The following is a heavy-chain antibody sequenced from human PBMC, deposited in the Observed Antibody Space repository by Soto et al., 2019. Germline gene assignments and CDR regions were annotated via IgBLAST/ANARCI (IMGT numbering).Heavy chain of an antibody. CDR2: IYYSGST. J-gene: IGHJ5*02. D-gene: IGHD2-2*01. V-gene: IGHV4-31*03. CDR1: GGSTSSGGYY. CDR3: ARDHGYCSSTSCSGHWFDP. Sequence: PSETLSLTCTVSGGSTSSGGYYWSWIRQHPGKGLEWIGYIYYSGSTYYNPSLKSRVTISVDTSKNQFSLKLSSVTAADTAVYYCARDHGYCSSTSCSGHWFDPWGQGTLVTVSS.